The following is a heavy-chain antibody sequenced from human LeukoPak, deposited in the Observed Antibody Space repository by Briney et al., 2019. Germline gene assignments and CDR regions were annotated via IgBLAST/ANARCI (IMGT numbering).Heavy chain of an antibody. CDR2: INHSGST. D-gene: IGHD3-22*01. CDR1: GGSFSGYY. V-gene: IGHV4-34*01. CDR3: ARDRLSYDSSGYYPEFDY. J-gene: IGHJ4*02. Sequence: PSETLSLTCAVYGGSFSGYYWSWIRQPPGKGLEWIGEINHSGSTNYNPSLKSRVTISVDTSKNQFSLKLSSVTAADTAVYYCARDRLSYDSSGYYPEFDYWGQGTLVTVSS.